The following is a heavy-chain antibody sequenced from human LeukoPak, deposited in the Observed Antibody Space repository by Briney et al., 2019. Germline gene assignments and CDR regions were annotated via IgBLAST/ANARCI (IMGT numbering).Heavy chain of an antibody. CDR1: GYSFTSYW. V-gene: IGHV5-51*01. J-gene: IGHJ4*02. CDR2: IYPGDSDT. D-gene: IGHD3-22*01. CDR3: ARHQPYYYDSSGYLPYYFDY. Sequence: GESLKISCKGSGYSFTSYWIGWVRQMPGKGLEWMGIIYPGDSDTRYSPSFQGQVTISADKSISTAYLQWSSLKASDTAMYYCARHQPYYYDSSGYLPYYFDYWGQGTLVTVSS.